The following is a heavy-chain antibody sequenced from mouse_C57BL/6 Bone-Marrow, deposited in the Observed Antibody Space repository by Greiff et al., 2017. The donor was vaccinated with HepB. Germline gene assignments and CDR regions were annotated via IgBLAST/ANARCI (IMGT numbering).Heavy chain of an antibody. CDR2: IDPSDSET. V-gene: IGHV1-52*01. CDR1: GYTFTSYW. Sequence: QVQLQQPGAELVRPGSSVKLSCKASGYTFTSYWMHWVKQRPIQGLEWIGNIDPSDSETHYNQKFKDKATLTVDKSSSTAYMQLSSLTSEDSAVYYCARTDGYCRMAYWGQGTLVTVSA. D-gene: IGHD2-3*01. J-gene: IGHJ3*01. CDR3: ARTDGYCRMAY.